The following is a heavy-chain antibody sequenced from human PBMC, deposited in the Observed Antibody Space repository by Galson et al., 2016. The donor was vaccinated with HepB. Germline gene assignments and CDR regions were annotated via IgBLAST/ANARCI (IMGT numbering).Heavy chain of an antibody. D-gene: IGHD2-8*01. CDR2: ISRSGDAT. CDR3: ATGNGRAFEI. CDR1: GFTFSSYA. V-gene: IGHV3-23*01. J-gene: IGHJ3*02. Sequence: SLRLSCAASGFTFSSYAMDWVRQAPRKGLEWVSAISRSGDATYYADSVKGRFTIFRDNSKDTLYLQMNSLRAEDTAVYYCATGNGRAFEIWGQGTMVTVSS.